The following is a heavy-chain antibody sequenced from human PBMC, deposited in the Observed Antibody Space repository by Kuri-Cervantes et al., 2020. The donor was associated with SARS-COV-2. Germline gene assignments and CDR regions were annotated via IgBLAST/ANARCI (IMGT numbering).Heavy chain of an antibody. CDR1: GFTFSSYS. J-gene: IGHJ6*02. Sequence: LSLTCAASGFTFSSYSMNWVRQAPGKGLEWVSSISSSSSYIYYADSVKGRFTISRDNAKNSLYLQMNSLRAEDTAVNYCARDPYSSSWYRYYYGMDVWGQGTTVTVSS. V-gene: IGHV3-21*01. D-gene: IGHD6-13*01. CDR3: ARDPYSSSWYRYYYGMDV. CDR2: ISSSSSYI.